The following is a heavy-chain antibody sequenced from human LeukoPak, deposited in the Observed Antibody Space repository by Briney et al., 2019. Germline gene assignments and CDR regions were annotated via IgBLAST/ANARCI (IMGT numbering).Heavy chain of an antibody. CDR2: ISGSGGST. J-gene: IGHJ5*02. V-gene: IGHV3-23*01. D-gene: IGHD2-2*01. CDR3: TNIVVVPAAIGGVWFDP. Sequence: PGGSLRLSCAASGFTFSSYAISWVRQAPGKGLEWVSAISGSGGSTYYADSVKGRFTISRDNSKNTLYLQMNSLRAEDTAVYYCTNIVVVPAAIGGVWFDPWGQGTMVTVSS. CDR1: GFTFSSYA.